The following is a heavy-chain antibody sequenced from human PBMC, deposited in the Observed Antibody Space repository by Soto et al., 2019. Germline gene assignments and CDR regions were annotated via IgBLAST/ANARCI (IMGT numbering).Heavy chain of an antibody. D-gene: IGHD3-22*01. J-gene: IGHJ4*02. CDR3: ARDRDDYYDSSGYRFDY. CDR2: INPSGGST. CDR1: GYTFTSYY. V-gene: IGHV1-46*01. Sequence: GASVKVSCKASGYTFTSYYMHWVRQAPGQGLEWMGIINPSGGSTSYAQKFQGRVTMTRDTSTSTVYMELSSLRSEDTAVYYCARDRDDYYDSSGYRFDYWGQGTLVTVSS.